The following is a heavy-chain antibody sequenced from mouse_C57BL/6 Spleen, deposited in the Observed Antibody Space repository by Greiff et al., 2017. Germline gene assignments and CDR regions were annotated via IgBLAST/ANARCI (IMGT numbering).Heavy chain of an antibody. CDR3: ARSGDGYDDYAMDY. CDR1: GYAFTNYL. D-gene: IGHD2-2*01. V-gene: IGHV1-54*01. Sequence: QVQLKQSGAELVRPGTSVKVSCKASGYAFTNYLIEWVKQRPGQGLEWIGVINPGSGGTNYNEKFKGKATLTADKSSSTAYMPLSRLTSEDSAVYFCARSGDGYDDYAMDYWGQGTSVTVSS. J-gene: IGHJ4*01. CDR2: INPGSGGT.